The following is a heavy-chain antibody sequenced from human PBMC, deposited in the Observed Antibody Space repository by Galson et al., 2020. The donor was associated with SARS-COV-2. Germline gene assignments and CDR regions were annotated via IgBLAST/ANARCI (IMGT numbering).Heavy chain of an antibody. CDR3: ARGGSYSSSFITV. Sequence: ASVKVSCKASGYTFTSYGISCVRQATGQELEWMGWISASNGNTNYEQKLQGRVTMTTDTSTSTAYMELRSLRSDDTAVYYCARGGSYSSSFITVWVQGTLVTVSS. D-gene: IGHD6-13*01. CDR1: GYTFTSYG. CDR2: ISASNGNT. V-gene: IGHV1-18*04. J-gene: IGHJ4*02.